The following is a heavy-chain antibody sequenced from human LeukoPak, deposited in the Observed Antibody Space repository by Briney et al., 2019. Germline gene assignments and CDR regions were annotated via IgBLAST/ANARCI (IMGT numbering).Heavy chain of an antibody. D-gene: IGHD3-10*01. CDR2: INPNSGGT. V-gene: IGHV1-2*02. CDR1: GGTFSSYA. J-gene: IGHJ4*02. Sequence: ASVKVSCKASGGTFSSYAISWVRQAPGQGLEWMGWINPNSGGTNYAQKFQGRVTMTRDTSISTAYMELSRLRSDDTAVYYCARDQYYGSGSHDYWGQGTLVTVSS. CDR3: ARDQYYGSGSHDY.